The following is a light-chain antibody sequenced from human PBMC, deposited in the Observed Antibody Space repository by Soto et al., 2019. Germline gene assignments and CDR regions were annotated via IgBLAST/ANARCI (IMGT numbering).Light chain of an antibody. V-gene: IGKV1-39*01. Sequence: DIQMTQFPSSLSASVGSRVAISCRASQNIDSYLNWFQQKPGKAPKLRMYAASNLLSGVPSRFSGSGSGTEFTLTITSLQPEDFATYYCQQSHSTPRTFGQGTKLDI. J-gene: IGKJ2*02. CDR1: QNIDSY. CDR3: QQSHSTPRT. CDR2: AAS.